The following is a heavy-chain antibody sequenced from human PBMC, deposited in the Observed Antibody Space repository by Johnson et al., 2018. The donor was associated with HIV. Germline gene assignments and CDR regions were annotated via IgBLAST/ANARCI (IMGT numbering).Heavy chain of an antibody. CDR1: GFTFSSNW. D-gene: IGHD6-19*01. V-gene: IGHV3-74*02. CDR3: TTGIAVPDAFDI. Sequence: VQLMESGGGLVQPGGSLRLSCAASGFTFSSNWMHWVRQAPGKGLVWVSRVNGDGSATTYADSVKGRFTISRDNSKNTLYLQMNSLKTEDTAVYYCTTGIAVPDAFDIWGQGTMVTVSS. J-gene: IGHJ3*02. CDR2: VNGDGSAT.